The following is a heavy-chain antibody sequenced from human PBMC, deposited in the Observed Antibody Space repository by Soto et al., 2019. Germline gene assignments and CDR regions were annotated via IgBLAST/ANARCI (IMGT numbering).Heavy chain of an antibody. CDR3: AREGPLAYCGGDCPPSYAFDI. V-gene: IGHV1-69*06. CDR2: ITPIFGTA. D-gene: IGHD2-21*02. J-gene: IGHJ3*02. Sequence: SVKVSCKASGGTFSSYAISWVRQAPGQGLEWMGGITPIFGTANYAQKFQGRVTITADKSTSTAYMELSSLRSEDTAVYYCAREGPLAYCGGDCPPSYAFDIWGQGTMVTVSS. CDR1: GGTFSSYA.